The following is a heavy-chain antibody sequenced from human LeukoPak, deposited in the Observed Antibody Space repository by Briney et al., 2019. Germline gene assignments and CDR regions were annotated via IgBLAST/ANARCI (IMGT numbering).Heavy chain of an antibody. D-gene: IGHD3-9*01. CDR1: GFTFSNYW. V-gene: IGHV3-7*03. CDR2: IKQDGNEK. CDR3: AKGGILTGHEDYFDY. J-gene: IGHJ4*02. Sequence: GGSLRLSCAASGFTFSNYWMTWVRQAPGKGLEWVANIKQDGNEKYYVDSVKGRFTISRDDAKDSLYLQMNSLRAEDTALYYCAKGGILTGHEDYFDYWGQGTLVTVSS.